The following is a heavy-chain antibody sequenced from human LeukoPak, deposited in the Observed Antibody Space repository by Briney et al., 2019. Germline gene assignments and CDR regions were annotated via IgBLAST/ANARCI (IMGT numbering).Heavy chain of an antibody. CDR1: GYTFTSYD. D-gene: IGHD1-26*01. Sequence: APVKVSCKASGYTFTSYDINWVRQAPGQGLEWMGWINTNTGNPTYAQGFTGRFVFSLDTSVSTAYLQISSLKAEDTAVYYCAGKVGATVYWGQGTLVTVSS. CDR3: AGKVGATVY. V-gene: IGHV7-4-1*02. J-gene: IGHJ4*02. CDR2: INTNTGNP.